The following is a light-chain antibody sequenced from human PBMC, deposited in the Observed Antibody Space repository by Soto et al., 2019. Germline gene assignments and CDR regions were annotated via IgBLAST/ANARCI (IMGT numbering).Light chain of an antibody. CDR1: QSVSSSY. V-gene: IGKV3-20*01. J-gene: IGKJ3*01. CDR2: GAS. Sequence: EIVLTQSPGTLSLSPGERATLSCRASQSVSSSYSAWYQQKPGQAPRLLIYGASSRATGIPDRFSGSGSGTDFTLTISRLEPEDFAVYYCQQYGSSPPTVTFGPGTKVDIK. CDR3: QQYGSSPPTVT.